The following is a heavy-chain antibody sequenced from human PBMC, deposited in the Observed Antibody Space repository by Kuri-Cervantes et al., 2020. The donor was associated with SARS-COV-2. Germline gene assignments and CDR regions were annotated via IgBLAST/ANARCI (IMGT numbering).Heavy chain of an antibody. CDR2: IYHSGST. CDR3: ATAIGSDYYGSGNYYYGKDV. V-gene: IGHV4-38-2*01. D-gene: IGHD3-10*01. Sequence: SETLSLTCAVSGYSISSGYYWGWIRQPPGKGLEWIGSIYHSGSTYYNPSLKSRVTISVDTSKNQFSLKLSSVTAADTAVYYCATAIGSDYYGSGNYYYGKDVWGQGTTVTVSS. J-gene: IGHJ6*02. CDR1: GYSISSGYY.